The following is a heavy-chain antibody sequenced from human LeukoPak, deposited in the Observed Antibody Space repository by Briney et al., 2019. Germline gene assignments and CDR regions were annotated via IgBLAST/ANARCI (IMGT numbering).Heavy chain of an antibody. Sequence: SETLSLTCTVSGGSISSSSYYWGWIRHPPGKGLGWIGSIYYSGSTYYNPSLKSRVTISVDTSKNQFSLKLSSVTAADTAVYYCARQDYSSSGGGDYWGQGTLVTVSS. D-gene: IGHD6-13*01. CDR2: IYYSGST. CDR3: ARQDYSSSGGGDY. J-gene: IGHJ4*02. CDR1: GGSISSSSYY. V-gene: IGHV4-39*01.